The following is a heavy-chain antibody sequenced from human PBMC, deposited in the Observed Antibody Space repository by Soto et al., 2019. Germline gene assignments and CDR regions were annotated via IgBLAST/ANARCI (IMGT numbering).Heavy chain of an antibody. CDR1: GYSFSSYG. J-gene: IGHJ4*02. Sequence: QVPLVQSAAEVKRPGASVKVSCKTYGYSFSSYGINWVRQAPGQGLEWMGWISGYSADRNYAQKFQGRLTMTTDTLTNTAYMEMRSLRGDDTAVYYCARHFASGGTDYWGQGTLVTVSS. CDR3: ARHFASGGTDY. CDR2: ISGYSADR. V-gene: IGHV1-18*01. D-gene: IGHD3-10*01.